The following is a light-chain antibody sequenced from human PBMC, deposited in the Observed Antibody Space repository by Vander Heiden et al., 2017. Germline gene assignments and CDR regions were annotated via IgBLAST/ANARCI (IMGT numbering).Light chain of an antibody. CDR1: QSVLYSSNNKNF. CDR2: WAS. CDR3: QQDYNTPLT. Sequence: DIVMTQSPDSLAVSLGERATINCKSSQSVLYSSNNKNFLAWYQQKPGQPPTLLIYWASTRNSGVPDRFSGSGSGTDFTLAISNLQAEDVAVYYCQQDYNTPLTFGGGTKVEIK. V-gene: IGKV4-1*01. J-gene: IGKJ4*01.